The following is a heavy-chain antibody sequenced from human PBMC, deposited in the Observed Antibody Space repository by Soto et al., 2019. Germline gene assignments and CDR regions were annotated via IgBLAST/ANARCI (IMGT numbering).Heavy chain of an antibody. Sequence: QVQLVQSGAEVKKPGSSVNVSCKASGGTFSSYAISWVRQAPGQGLEWMGGIIPIFGTANYAQKFQGRVTITADESTSTAYMELCSLRSEDTAVYYCARYRDMIFGASLYYYGMDVWGQGTTVTVSS. CDR2: IIPIFGTA. V-gene: IGHV1-69*01. CDR1: GGTFSSYA. D-gene: IGHD3-3*01. CDR3: ARYRDMIFGASLYYYGMDV. J-gene: IGHJ6*02.